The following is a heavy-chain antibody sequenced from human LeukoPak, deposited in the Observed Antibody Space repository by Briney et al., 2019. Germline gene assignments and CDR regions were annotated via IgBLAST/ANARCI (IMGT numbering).Heavy chain of an antibody. D-gene: IGHD2/OR15-2a*01. Sequence: PSETLSLTCAVSGGSVSSYYWRWIRQPPGRGLEWIGYIYYSGSTNYNPSLKSRVTISVDTSKNQFSLKLSSVTAAGTAVYYCARVSVRESWGNWFDPWGQGTLVTVSS. V-gene: IGHV4-59*02. J-gene: IGHJ5*02. CDR3: ARVSVRESWGNWFDP. CDR2: IYYSGST. CDR1: GGSVSSYY.